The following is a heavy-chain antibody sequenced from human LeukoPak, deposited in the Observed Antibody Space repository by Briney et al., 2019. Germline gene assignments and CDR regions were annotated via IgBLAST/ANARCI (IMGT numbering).Heavy chain of an antibody. CDR3: AREVTYCSSTSCYWFDP. V-gene: IGHV1-2*02. D-gene: IGHD2-2*01. Sequence: ASVKVSCKASGYTFTGYYVHWVRQAPGQGLEWMGWINPNSGGTNYAQKFQGRVTMTRDTSISTAYMELSRLRSDDTAVYYCAREVTYCSSTSCYWFDPWGQGTLVTVSS. J-gene: IGHJ5*02. CDR1: GYTFTGYY. CDR2: INPNSGGT.